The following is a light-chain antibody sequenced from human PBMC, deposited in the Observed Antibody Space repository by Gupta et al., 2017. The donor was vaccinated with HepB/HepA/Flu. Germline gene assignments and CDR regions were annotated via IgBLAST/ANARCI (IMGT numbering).Light chain of an antibody. Sequence: SASVGDRVTITCRASQSISSCLAWYQQKPEKAPKLLIYKSSTVESGVPARFSGSGSGTDFTLTISSLQPDDFATYYCQQYTTNSPLTFGEGTKVEIK. CDR1: QSISSC. CDR2: KSS. CDR3: QQYTTNSPLT. J-gene: IGKJ4*01. V-gene: IGKV1-5*03.